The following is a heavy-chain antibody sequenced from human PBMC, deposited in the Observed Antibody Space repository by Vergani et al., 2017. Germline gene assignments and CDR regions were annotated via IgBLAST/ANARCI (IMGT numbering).Heavy chain of an antibody. Sequence: VQLVESGGGVVQPGRSLRLSCAASGFTFSSYSMNWVRQAPGKGLEWVSSISSSSSYIYYADSVKGRFTISRDNAKNSLYLQMNSLRAEDTAVYYCARSDTYYYDSSGYYDGFDYWGQGTLVTVSS. CDR2: ISSSSSYI. CDR1: GFTFSSYS. J-gene: IGHJ4*02. CDR3: ARSDTYYYDSSGYYDGFDY. V-gene: IGHV3-21*01. D-gene: IGHD3-22*01.